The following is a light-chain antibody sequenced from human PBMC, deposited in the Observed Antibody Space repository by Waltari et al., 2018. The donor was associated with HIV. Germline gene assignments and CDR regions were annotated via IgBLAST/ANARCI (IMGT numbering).Light chain of an antibody. Sequence: NFMLTQAHSVSESPGKTVTISCTRSSGSLASNYVQWYQQRPGSSPKMMIYEDNQRPSGVPDRFSGSIDSSSNSASLTISGLKTEDEADYYCQSYDNTNWVFGGGTKVTVL. CDR1: SGSLASNY. V-gene: IGLV6-57*01. J-gene: IGLJ3*02. CDR3: QSYDNTNWV. CDR2: EDN.